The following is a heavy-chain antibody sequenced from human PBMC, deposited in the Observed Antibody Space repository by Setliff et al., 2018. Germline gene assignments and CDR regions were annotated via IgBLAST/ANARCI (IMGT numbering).Heavy chain of an antibody. CDR3: RFWSSYYKNDY. Sequence: SATLSLTCTVYGGSFSDYYWGWIRQSPGKRPEWIAEINQSGNTNYNPSLNSRVSVSVDTPTNQFSLKVFSVTAADTAVYYCRFWSSYYKNDYWAQGTLVTVS. J-gene: IGHJ4*02. V-gene: IGHV4-34*01. CDR1: GGSFSDYY. D-gene: IGHD3-3*01. CDR2: INQSGNT.